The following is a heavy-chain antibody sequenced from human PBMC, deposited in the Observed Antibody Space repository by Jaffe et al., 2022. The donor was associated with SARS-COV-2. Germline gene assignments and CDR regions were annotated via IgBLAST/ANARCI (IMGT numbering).Heavy chain of an antibody. CDR2: IVPILATP. V-gene: IGHV1-69*01. CDR3: AVMTSHGSRMDV. Sequence: QVQLVQSGAEVKKPGSSVKVSCKASGGSFSNYAISWVRQAPGQGLEWMGGIVPILATPNYAQKFQARVTINADESTRTAYMELNSLRSEDTAVYYCAVMTSHGSRMDVWGQGTTVTVSS. D-gene: IGHD2-21*02. J-gene: IGHJ6*02. CDR1: GGSFSNYA.